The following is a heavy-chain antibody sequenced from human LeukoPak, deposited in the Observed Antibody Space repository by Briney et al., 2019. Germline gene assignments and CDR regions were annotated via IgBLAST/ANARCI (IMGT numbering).Heavy chain of an antibody. CDR3: ARESGSDAFDI. J-gene: IGHJ3*02. V-gene: IGHV1-18*01. Sequence: ASVKVSCKASGYAFTKYGVSWVRQAPGQGLEWMGWISAYNGDIKYAQRGKGRVTMTTDTSTSTVYMELRSLRSDDTAVYYCARESGSDAFDIWGQGTMVTVSS. CDR2: ISAYNGDI. CDR1: GYAFTKYG.